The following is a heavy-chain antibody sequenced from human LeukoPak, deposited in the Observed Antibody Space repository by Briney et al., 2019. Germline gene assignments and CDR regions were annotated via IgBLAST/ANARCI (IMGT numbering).Heavy chain of an antibody. J-gene: IGHJ5*01. D-gene: IGHD2-15*01. CDR3: ARQADNNWFDS. CDR2: INPNSGVT. Sequence: GASVKVSCKASDYTFTGYYMHWVRQAPGQGLEWMGWINPNSGVTKYAQKFQGRVTMTRDTSISTAYMELNRLSSDDSAVFYCARQADNNWFDSWGQGTLVTVSS. V-gene: IGHV1-2*02. CDR1: DYTFTGYY.